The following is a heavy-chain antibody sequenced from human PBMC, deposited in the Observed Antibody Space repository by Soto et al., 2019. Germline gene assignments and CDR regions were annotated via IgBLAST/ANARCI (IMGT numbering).Heavy chain of an antibody. CDR2: IYYSGGT. CDR1: GGSISSSSYY. J-gene: IGHJ6*02. CDR3: ARQRVYYYGMDV. Sequence: SETLSLTCTVSGGSISSSSYYWGWIRQPPGKGLEWIGSIYYSGGTYYNPSLKSRVTISVDTSKNQFSLKLSSVTVADTAVYYCARQRVYYYGMDVWGQGTTVTVSS. V-gene: IGHV4-39*01.